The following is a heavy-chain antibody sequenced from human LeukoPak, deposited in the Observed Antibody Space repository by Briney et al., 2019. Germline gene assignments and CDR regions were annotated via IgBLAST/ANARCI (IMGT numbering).Heavy chain of an antibody. V-gene: IGHV3-30*03. CDR1: GFTFSNCA. D-gene: IGHD1-26*01. CDR3: ARDRAIGSYDY. J-gene: IGHJ4*02. Sequence: GGSLRLSCAASGFTFSNCAMHWVRQAPGKGLEWVAVMSYDGGHKYYADSVKGRFTISRDTSKNTLYLQMDSLSAEDTAVYYCARDRAIGSYDYWGQGTLVTVSS. CDR2: MSYDGGHK.